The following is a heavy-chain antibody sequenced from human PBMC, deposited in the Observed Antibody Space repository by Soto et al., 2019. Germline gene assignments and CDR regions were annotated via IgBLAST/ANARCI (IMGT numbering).Heavy chain of an antibody. V-gene: IGHV3-15*01. CDR3: TTKFWSGYESTAHDY. CDR2: IKSKTDGGTT. CDR1: GFTFSNAW. J-gene: IGHJ4*02. D-gene: IGHD3-3*01. Sequence: GGSLRLSCAASGFTFSNAWMSWVRQAPGKGLEWVGRIKSKTDGGTTDYAAPVKGRFPISRDNSKNTLYLKMNSLKTEDTAVYYCTTKFWSGYESTAHDYWGQGTLVTVSS.